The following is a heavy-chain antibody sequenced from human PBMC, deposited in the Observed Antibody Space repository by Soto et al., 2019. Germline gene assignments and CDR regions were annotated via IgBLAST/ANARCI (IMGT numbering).Heavy chain of an antibody. J-gene: IGHJ4*02. CDR1: GFIFSGSA. CDR3: LRAGSPYYYDY. Sequence: EVQLVESGGGLVQPGGSLKLSCAASGFIFSGSAVHWVRQASGKGLEWVGRILSKAGNYATAYPASMKGRFTISRDDSENTAFLQMNSLKTEYTAVYYCLRAGSPYYYDYWGQGTLVAVSS. V-gene: IGHV3-73*01. CDR2: ILSKAGNYAT.